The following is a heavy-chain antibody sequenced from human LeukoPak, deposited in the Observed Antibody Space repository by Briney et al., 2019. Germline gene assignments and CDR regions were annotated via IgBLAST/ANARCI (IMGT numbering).Heavy chain of an antibody. Sequence: SETLSLTCTVSGGSISSSNYYWGWIRQPPGKGLEWIGTIYYTGTTYYNPSLKSRVTISIDTSENQFSLKLTSVTAADTAVYYCADLVRYYYYMDVWGKGTTVTVSS. V-gene: IGHV4-39*07. J-gene: IGHJ6*03. CDR1: GGSISSSNYY. CDR3: ADLVRYYYYMDV. CDR2: IYYTGTT. D-gene: IGHD2-21*01.